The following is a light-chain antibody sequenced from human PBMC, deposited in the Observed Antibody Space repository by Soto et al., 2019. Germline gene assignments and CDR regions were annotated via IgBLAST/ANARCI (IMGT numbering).Light chain of an antibody. J-gene: IGLJ2*01. CDR3: SSYRSSSTYVV. CDR2: DVS. V-gene: IGLV2-14*01. Sequence: QSALTQPASVSGSPGQSITISCTGTSSDVGGYNYVSWYQQHPGKAPKLMIYDVSNRPSGVSNHFSGSKSGNTASLIISGLQAEDEADYYCSSYRSSSTYVVFGGGTKLTVL. CDR1: SSDVGGYNY.